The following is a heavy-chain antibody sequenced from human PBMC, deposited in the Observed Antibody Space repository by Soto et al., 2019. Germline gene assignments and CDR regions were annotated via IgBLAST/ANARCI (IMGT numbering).Heavy chain of an antibody. CDR2: ISANGGTT. D-gene: IGHD3-10*02. Sequence: GGSLRLSCTASGFTFSNYAISWVRQAPGKGLEWVSAISANGGTTYDADSVKGRFTISRDNSQSTLYLQMNSLRGEDTAVYYCARNGKVVRIPWGQGTLVTVSS. V-gene: IGHV3-23*01. J-gene: IGHJ5*02. CDR3: ARNGKVVRIP. CDR1: GFTFSNYA.